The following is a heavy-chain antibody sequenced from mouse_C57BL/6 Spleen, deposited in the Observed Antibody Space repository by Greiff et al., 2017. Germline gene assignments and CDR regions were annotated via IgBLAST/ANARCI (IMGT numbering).Heavy chain of an antibody. CDR2: IYPGSGST. J-gene: IGHJ3*01. D-gene: IGHD2-10*01. CDR1: GYTFTSYW. Sequence: LQQPGAELVKPGASVKMSCKASGYTFTSYWITWVKPRPGQGLEWIGDIYPGSGSTNYNEKFKSKATLTVDTSSSTAYMQLSSLTSEDSAVYYCARAYYGNSSWFAYWGQGTLVTVSA. CDR3: ARAYYGNSSWFAY. V-gene: IGHV1-55*01.